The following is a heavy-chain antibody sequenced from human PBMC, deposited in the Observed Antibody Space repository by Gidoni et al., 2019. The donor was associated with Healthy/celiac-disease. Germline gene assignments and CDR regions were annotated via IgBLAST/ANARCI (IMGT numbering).Heavy chain of an antibody. J-gene: IGHJ4*02. Sequence: EVQLVESGGGLVKPGGSLRLSCAASGVTFSSYSMNWVRQAPGKGLEWVSSISSSSSYIYYADSVKGRFTISRDNAKNSLYLQMNSLRAEDTAVYYCARARSGGLGRTSPFDYWGQGTLVTVSS. D-gene: IGHD2-2*01. CDR3: ARARSGGLGRTSPFDY. CDR2: ISSSSSYI. CDR1: GVTFSSYS. V-gene: IGHV3-21*01.